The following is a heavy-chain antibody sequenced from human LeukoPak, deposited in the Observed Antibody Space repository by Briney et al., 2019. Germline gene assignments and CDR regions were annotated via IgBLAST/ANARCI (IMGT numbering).Heavy chain of an antibody. J-gene: IGHJ5*02. D-gene: IGHD1-26*01. V-gene: IGHV1-18*01. CDR3: ARDGGYGGHNWFDP. CDR2: ISAYNGNT. Sequence: ASVKVSCKASGYTFTSYGIRWVRQAPGQGLEWMGWISAYNGNTNYAQKLQGRVTMTTDTSTSTAYMELRSLRSDDAAVYYCARDGGYGGHNWFDPWGQGTLVTVSS. CDR1: GYTFTSYG.